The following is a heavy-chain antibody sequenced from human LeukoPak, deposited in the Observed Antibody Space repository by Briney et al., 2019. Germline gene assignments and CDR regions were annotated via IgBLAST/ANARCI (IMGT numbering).Heavy chain of an antibody. CDR2: ISYDGSNK. V-gene: IGHV3-30*04. D-gene: IGHD3-3*01. Sequence: PGRSLRLSCAASGFIFSSYAMHWVRQAPGKGLEWVAVISYDGSNKYADSVKGRFTISRDNSKNTLYLQMNSLRAEDTAVYYCARVNYDFWSGPLGYMDVWGKGTTVTVSS. CDR3: ARVNYDFWSGPLGYMDV. J-gene: IGHJ6*03. CDR1: GFIFSSYA.